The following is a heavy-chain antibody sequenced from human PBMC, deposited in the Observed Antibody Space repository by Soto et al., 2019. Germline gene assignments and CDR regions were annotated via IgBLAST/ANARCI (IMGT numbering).Heavy chain of an antibody. V-gene: IGHV4-59*01. CDR2: IFDSGSS. Sequence: SETLSLTCTVSGVSISSYYWNWIRQPPGKGLEWIGFIFDSGSSNCNPSLKSRVTISVDTSKNQFSLKLSSVTTADTAVYYCATVDTDLVRGLDFWGQGTMVTVSS. CDR3: ATVDTDLVRGLDF. D-gene: IGHD5-18*01. CDR1: GVSISSYY. J-gene: IGHJ3*01.